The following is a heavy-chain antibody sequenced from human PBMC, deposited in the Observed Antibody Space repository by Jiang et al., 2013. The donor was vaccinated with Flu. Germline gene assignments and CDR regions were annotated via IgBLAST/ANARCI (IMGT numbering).Heavy chain of an antibody. V-gene: IGHV6-1*01. CDR3: AREREMATIGPYYYYVMDV. CDR2: TYYRSKWYN. D-gene: IGHD5-24*01. Sequence: NSAAWNWIRQSPSRGLEWLGRTYYRSKWYNDYAVSVKSRITINPDTSKNQFSLQLNSVTPEDTAVYYCAREREMATIGPYYYYVMDVWGQGTTVTVSS. J-gene: IGHJ6*02. CDR1: NSAA.